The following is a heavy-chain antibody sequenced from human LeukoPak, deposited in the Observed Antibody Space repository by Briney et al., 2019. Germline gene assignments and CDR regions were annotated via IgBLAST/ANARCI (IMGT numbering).Heavy chain of an antibody. CDR2: IIPIFGTA. D-gene: IGHD4-23*01. Sequence: ASVKVSRKASGGTFSSYAISWVRQAPGQGLEWMGGIIPIFGTANYAQKFQGRVTITADESTSTAYMELSSLRSEDTAVYYCARANTVVTHFDYWGQGTLVTVSS. CDR1: GGTFSSYA. CDR3: ARANTVVTHFDY. V-gene: IGHV1-69*13. J-gene: IGHJ4*02.